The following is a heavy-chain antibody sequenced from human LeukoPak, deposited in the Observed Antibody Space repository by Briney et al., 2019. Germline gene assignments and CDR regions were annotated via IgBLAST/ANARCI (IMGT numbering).Heavy chain of an antibody. D-gene: IGHD3-10*01. CDR2: ISSSSSYI. J-gene: IGHJ6*04. Sequence: PGGSLRLSCAASGFTFSSYSMNWVRQAPGKGLEWVSSISSSSSYIYYADSVKGRFTISRDNAKNSLYLQMNSLRAEDTAVYYCARDDYYGSGYRDYYYYGMDVWGKGTTVTVSS. V-gene: IGHV3-21*01. CDR1: GFTFSSYS. CDR3: ARDDYYGSGYRDYYYYGMDV.